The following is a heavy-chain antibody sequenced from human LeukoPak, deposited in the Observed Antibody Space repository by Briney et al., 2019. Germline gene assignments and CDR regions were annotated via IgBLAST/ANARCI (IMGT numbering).Heavy chain of an antibody. CDR1: GYTFTGYY. Sequence: ASVKVSCKASGYTFTGYYMHWVRQAPGQGLEWMGIINPSGGSTSYAQKFQGRVTMTRDTSTSTVYMELSSLRSEDTAVYYCARMGGSGSGPHGFDPWGQGTLVTVSS. J-gene: IGHJ5*02. V-gene: IGHV1-46*01. CDR3: ARMGGSGSGPHGFDP. CDR2: INPSGGST. D-gene: IGHD3-10*01.